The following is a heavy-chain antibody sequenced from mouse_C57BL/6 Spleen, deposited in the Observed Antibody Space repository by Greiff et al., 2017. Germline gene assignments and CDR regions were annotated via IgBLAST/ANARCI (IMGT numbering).Heavy chain of an antibody. CDR1: GYTFTSYW. J-gene: IGHJ2*01. CDR3: ARRDYGSSFDY. CDR2: IDPSASYT. V-gene: IGHV1-69*01. Sequence: QVQLQQPGAELVMPGASVKLSCKASGYTFTSYWMHWVKQRPGQGLEWIGEIDPSASYTNYNQKFKGKSTLTVDKSSSTAYMQLSSLTSEDSAVYYCARRDYGSSFDYWGQGTTLTVSS. D-gene: IGHD1-1*01.